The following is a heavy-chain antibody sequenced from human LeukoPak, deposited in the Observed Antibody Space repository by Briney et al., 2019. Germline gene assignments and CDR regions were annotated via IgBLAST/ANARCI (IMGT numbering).Heavy chain of an antibody. CDR3: AGIPYYDILTGYFY. J-gene: IGHJ4*02. CDR2: IYYSGST. CDR1: GGSISSYY. D-gene: IGHD3-9*01. Sequence: SETLSLTCTVSGGSISSYYWSWIRQSPGKELQWIGYIYYSGSTNYNPSLKSRVTISVDTSKNQFSLKLSSVTAADTAVYYCAGIPYYDILTGYFYWGQGTLVTVSS. V-gene: IGHV4-59*08.